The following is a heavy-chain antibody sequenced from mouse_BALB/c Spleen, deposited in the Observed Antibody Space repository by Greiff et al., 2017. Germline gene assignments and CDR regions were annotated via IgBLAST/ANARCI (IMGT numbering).Heavy chain of an antibody. Sequence: VQGVESGGGLVQPGGSLRLSRATSGFTFTDYYMSWVRQPPGKALEWLGFIRNKANGYTTEYSASVKGRFTISRDNSQSILYLQMNTLRAEDSATYYCARADYYGSSFFAYWGQGTLVTVSA. CDR2: IRNKANGYTT. CDR3: ARADYYGSSFFAY. CDR1: GFTFTDYY. J-gene: IGHJ3*01. D-gene: IGHD1-1*01. V-gene: IGHV7-3*02.